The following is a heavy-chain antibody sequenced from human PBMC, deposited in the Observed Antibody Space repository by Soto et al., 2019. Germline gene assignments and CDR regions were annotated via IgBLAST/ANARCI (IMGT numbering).Heavy chain of an antibody. CDR3: ASAPSRYSSSWYMGRSYY. D-gene: IGHD6-13*01. J-gene: IGHJ4*02. CDR2: ISSSGSTI. V-gene: IGHV3-48*03. Sequence: EVQLVESGGGLVQPGGSLRLSCAASGFTFSSYEMNWVRQAPGKGLEWVSYISSSGSTIYYADSVKGRFTISRDNAKNSLYLQMNSLRAEDTAVYYCASAPSRYSSSWYMGRSYYWGQGTLVTVSS. CDR1: GFTFSSYE.